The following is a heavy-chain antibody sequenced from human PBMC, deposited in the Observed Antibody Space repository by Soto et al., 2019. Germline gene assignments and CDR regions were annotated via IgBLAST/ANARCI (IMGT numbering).Heavy chain of an antibody. J-gene: IGHJ4*02. Sequence: QVQLVQSGAEVKKPGASVKDSCKASGYTFTDYAMHWVRQAPGQGLEWMAWINTANGDTGYSQKFQGRMTISRDTSASTLYLELSGLGSEDTAVYYCAGEWLHLREYNYACAYWGQGTLVTVSS. CDR3: AGEWLHLREYNYACAY. CDR1: GYTFTDYA. CDR2: INTANGDT. V-gene: IGHV1-3*04. D-gene: IGHD5-12*01.